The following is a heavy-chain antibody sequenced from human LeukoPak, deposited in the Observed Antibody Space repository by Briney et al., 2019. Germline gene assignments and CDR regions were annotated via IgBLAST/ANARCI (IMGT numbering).Heavy chain of an antibody. J-gene: IGHJ4*02. CDR2: IRYDGSTK. Sequence: GGSLRLSCAASGFSFSGYVMHWVRQAPGKGLEWVTFIRYDGSTKSYADSVKGRFTIARDNSKNTLYLQMNSLRAGDTAVYFCAKDYNNGFDYWGQGALVTVSS. D-gene: IGHD1-14*01. CDR1: GFSFSGYV. CDR3: AKDYNNGFDY. V-gene: IGHV3-30*02.